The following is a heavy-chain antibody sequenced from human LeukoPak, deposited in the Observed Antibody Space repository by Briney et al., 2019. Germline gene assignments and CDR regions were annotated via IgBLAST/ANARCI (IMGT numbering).Heavy chain of an antibody. V-gene: IGHV1-2*02. CDR3: ARDENYGIFFNVDY. CDR1: GYTFTGYY. CDR2: INPNSGGT. J-gene: IGHJ4*02. D-gene: IGHD4-17*01. Sequence: ASVKVSCKASGYTFTGYYMHWVRQAPGQGLEWMGWINPNSGGTKYAQKFQGRVTMTADTSTSTAYMELRSLRSDDTAVYYCARDENYGIFFNVDYWGQGTLVTVSS.